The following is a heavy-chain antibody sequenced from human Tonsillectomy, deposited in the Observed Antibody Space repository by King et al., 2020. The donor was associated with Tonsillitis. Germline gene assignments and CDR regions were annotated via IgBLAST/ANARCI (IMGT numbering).Heavy chain of an antibody. CDR1: GFSLSTSGMC. Sequence: VTLKESGPALVKPTQTLTLTCTFSGFSLSTSGMCVSWIRQPPGTALEWLARIDWDDDKYYSTSLKTRLTISKDTSKNQVVLTMTNMDPVDTATYYCARIRSSSWSETLDSWGQGTLVTVSS. CDR3: ARIRSSSWSETLDS. V-gene: IGHV2-70*11. D-gene: IGHD6-13*01. J-gene: IGHJ4*02. CDR2: IDWDDDK.